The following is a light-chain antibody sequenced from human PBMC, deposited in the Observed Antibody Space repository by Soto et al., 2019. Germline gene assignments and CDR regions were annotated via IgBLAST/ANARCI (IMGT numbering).Light chain of an antibody. J-gene: IGLJ1*01. CDR1: SSDVGGYNH. Sequence: QSALTQPRSVSGSPGQSVTISCTGTSSDVGGYNHVSWYQQHPGKAPKLMISDVSKRPSGVPDRFSGSKSGNTASLTISGLQVEDEADYYCCSFSRSFTDYVFGSGTKLTVI. V-gene: IGLV2-11*01. CDR2: DVS. CDR3: CSFSRSFTDYV.